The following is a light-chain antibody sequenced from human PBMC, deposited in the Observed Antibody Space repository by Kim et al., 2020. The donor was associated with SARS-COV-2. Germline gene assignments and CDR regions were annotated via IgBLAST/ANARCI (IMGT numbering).Light chain of an antibody. CDR2: GNS. CDR3: AAWDDSLNGYV. J-gene: IGLJ1*01. Sequence: ELTQPPSASGTPGQTVTIPCSGSSSNIGSDTVNWYQQLPGTAPKLLIYGNSHQPSGVPDRFSGSKSGTSASLAISGLQSEDEADYYCAAWDDSLNGYVFGTGTKVTVL. CDR1: SSNIGSDT. V-gene: IGLV1-44*01.